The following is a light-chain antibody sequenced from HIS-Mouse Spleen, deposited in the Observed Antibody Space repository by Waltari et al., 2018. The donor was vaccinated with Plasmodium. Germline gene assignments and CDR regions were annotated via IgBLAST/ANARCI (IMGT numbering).Light chain of an antibody. V-gene: IGKV1-5*03. CDR1: PGISSW. Sequence: DIQMTQSPSTLSASVGDRVTITCRASPGISSWLAWYQQKPGKAPKLLFYKASSLESGVPSRFSGSGSRTEFTLTISSLQPDDFATYYCQQYNSYLTFGGGTKVEIK. CDR3: QQYNSYLT. J-gene: IGKJ4*01. CDR2: KAS.